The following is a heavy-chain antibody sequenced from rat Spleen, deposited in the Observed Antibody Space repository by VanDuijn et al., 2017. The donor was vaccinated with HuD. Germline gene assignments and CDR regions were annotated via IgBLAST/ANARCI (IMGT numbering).Heavy chain of an antibody. Sequence: EVQLVESGGGLVQPGRSLKLSCVTSGFTFNDYYMAWVRQAPTKGLEWVATISYDGSSTYYPDSVKGRFTISRDNAKSTLYLQMDSLRSEDTATYYCAKDGPFDYDTRHHYWYFDFWGPGTMVTVSS. CDR3: AKDGPFDYDTRHHYWYFDF. D-gene: IGHD1-1*01. CDR2: ISYDGSST. V-gene: IGHV5-29*01. CDR1: GFTFNDYY. J-gene: IGHJ1*01.